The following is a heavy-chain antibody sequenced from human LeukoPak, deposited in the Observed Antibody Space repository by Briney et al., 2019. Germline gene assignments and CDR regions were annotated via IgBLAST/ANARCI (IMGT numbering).Heavy chain of an antibody. J-gene: IGHJ2*01. V-gene: IGHV3-23*01. CDR2: FRGSGGST. CDR1: HFPFRSYA. D-gene: IGHD3-3*01. Sequence: GGSLILSCAASHFPFRSYAMSSVRQTPGKGLEWVSAFRGSGGSTYYAGSVQGRLTISRDNSKNTLYLQMNSLRAEDTAVYYCAKGRSGWYFDLWGRGTLVSVS. CDR3: AKGRSGWYFDL.